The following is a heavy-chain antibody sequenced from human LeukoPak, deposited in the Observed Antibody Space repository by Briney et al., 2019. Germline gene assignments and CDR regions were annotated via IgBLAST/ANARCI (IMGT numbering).Heavy chain of an antibody. CDR1: GGSISSSNW. V-gene: IGHV4-4*02. Sequence: KSFETLSLTCAVSGGSISSSNWWSWVRQPPGKGLEWIGEIYHSGSTNYNPSLKSRVTISVDKSKNQFSLKLSSVTAADTAVYYCARVNYGDYVGRRHAFDIWGRGTMVTVSS. D-gene: IGHD4-17*01. CDR2: IYHSGST. J-gene: IGHJ3*02. CDR3: ARVNYGDYVGRRHAFDI.